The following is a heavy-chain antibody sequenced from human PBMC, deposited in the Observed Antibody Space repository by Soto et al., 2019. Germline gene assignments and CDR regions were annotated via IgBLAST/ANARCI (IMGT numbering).Heavy chain of an antibody. J-gene: IGHJ4*01. Sequence: GWLRRSCEPSGFSFSDYAMTGVRQAAWKGLEWVSVISGSGDNTFYAASVKGRFAISRDNSKNVLYLQMKSLSADDAAVYSCAKGRAITVYGVDILFDYCGLGTPVTVYS. CDR3: AKGRAITVYGVDILFDY. CDR1: GFSFSDYA. CDR2: ISGSGDNT. V-gene: IGHV3-23*01. D-gene: IGHD3-3*01.